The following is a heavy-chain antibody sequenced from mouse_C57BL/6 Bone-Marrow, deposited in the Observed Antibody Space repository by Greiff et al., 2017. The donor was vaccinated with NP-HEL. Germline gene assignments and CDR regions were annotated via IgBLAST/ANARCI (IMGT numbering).Heavy chain of an antibody. J-gene: IGHJ3*01. CDR1: GFTFSSYA. CDR2: ISDGGSYT. CDR3: ARDRGDMYYGSSYAWFAY. D-gene: IGHD1-1*01. V-gene: IGHV5-4*01. Sequence: VQLKESGGGLVKPGGSLKLSCAASGFTFSSYAMSWVRQTPEKRLEWVATISDGGSYTYYPDNVKGRFTISRDNAKNNLYLQMSHLKSEDTAMYYCARDRGDMYYGSSYAWFAYWGQGTLVTVSA.